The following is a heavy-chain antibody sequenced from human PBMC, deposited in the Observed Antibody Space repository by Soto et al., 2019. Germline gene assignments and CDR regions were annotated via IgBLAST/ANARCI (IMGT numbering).Heavy chain of an antibody. V-gene: IGHV1-69*13. D-gene: IGHD6-6*01. Sequence: EASVKVSCKASGGTFSSYAISWVRQAPGQGLEWMGGIIPIFGTANYAQKFQGRVTITADESTSTAYMELSSLRSEDTAVYYCARPYSSSDVYYYYGMDVWGQGTTVTVSS. CDR3: ARPYSSSDVYYYYGMDV. CDR1: GGTFSSYA. CDR2: IIPIFGTA. J-gene: IGHJ6*02.